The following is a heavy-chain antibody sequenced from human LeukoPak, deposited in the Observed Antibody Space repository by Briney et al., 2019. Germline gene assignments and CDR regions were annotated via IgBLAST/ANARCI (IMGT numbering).Heavy chain of an antibody. D-gene: IGHD4-17*01. CDR2: ISYDGSNK. Sequence: GGSLRLSCAASGFTFSSYAMHWVRQAPGKGLEWVAVISYDGSNKSYADSVKGRFTISRDNAKNSLYLQMNSLRAEDTAVYYCARVSPNTVTTLQYFDYWGQGTLVTVSS. CDR1: GFTFSSYA. CDR3: ARVSPNTVTTLQYFDY. V-gene: IGHV3-30*04. J-gene: IGHJ4*02.